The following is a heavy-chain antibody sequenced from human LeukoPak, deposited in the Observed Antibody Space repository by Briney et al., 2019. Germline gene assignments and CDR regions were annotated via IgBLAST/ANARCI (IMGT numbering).Heavy chain of an antibody. Sequence: PSQTLSLTCAVSGGSISSGGYSWSWIRQPPGKGLEWIVYIYHSGSTYYNPSLKSRVTISVDRSKNQFSLKLSSVTAADTAVYYCARGPCGGDCYLPPPNFDYWGQGTLVTVSS. J-gene: IGHJ4*02. CDR1: GGSISSGGYS. V-gene: IGHV4-30-2*01. D-gene: IGHD2-21*02. CDR3: ARGPCGGDCYLPPPNFDY. CDR2: IYHSGST.